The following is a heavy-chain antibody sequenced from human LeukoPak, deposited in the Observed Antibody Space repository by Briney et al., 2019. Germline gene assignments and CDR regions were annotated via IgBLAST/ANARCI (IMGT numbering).Heavy chain of an antibody. CDR3: VKDIQLST. CDR1: GFTFSTYS. CDR2: ISSSSSTI. J-gene: IGHJ3*01. V-gene: IGHV3-48*01. D-gene: IGHD5-24*01. Sequence: GGSLRLSCAVSGFTFSTYSMNWVRQAPGKGLEWVSYISSSSSTIYYADSVKGRFTISRDNFNHTLSLQMNSLRVEDTAIYYCVKDIQLSTWGLGTMVTVSS.